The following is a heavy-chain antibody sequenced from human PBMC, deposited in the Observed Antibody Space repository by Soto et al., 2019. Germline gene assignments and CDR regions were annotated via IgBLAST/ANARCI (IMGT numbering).Heavy chain of an antibody. V-gene: IGHV4-39*07. CDR1: GGSISSSSYY. CDR3: AKVVGRPV. Sequence: SETLSLTCTVSGGSISSSSYYWGWIRQPPGKGLEWIGSIYYSGSTYYNPSLKSRVTISVDTFKNQFSLKLSSVTAEDTAVYYCAKVVGRPVWGQGTLVTVSS. J-gene: IGHJ4*02. CDR2: IYYSGST.